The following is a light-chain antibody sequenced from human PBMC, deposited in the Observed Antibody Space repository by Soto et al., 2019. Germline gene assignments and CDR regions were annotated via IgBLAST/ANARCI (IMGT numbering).Light chain of an antibody. CDR3: QQYNSYSLLT. V-gene: IGKV1-5*01. CDR1: QSISSW. CDR2: DAS. J-gene: IGKJ4*01. Sequence: DIQRTQSPSTLSASVGDRVTITCRARQSISSWLAWYQQKPGKAPKLLIYDASSLESGVPSRFSGSGSGTEFTLTISSLQPDDFATYYCQQYNSYSLLTFGGGTKVEIK.